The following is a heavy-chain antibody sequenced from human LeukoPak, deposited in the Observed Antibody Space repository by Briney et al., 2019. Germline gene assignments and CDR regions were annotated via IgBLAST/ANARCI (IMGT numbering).Heavy chain of an antibody. D-gene: IGHD3-9*01. CDR2: IWYDGSNK. CDR1: GFTFSSYG. V-gene: IGHV3-33*06. J-gene: IGHJ4*02. CDR3: AKDIGVSYYDILTGLDY. Sequence: GRSLRLSCAASGFTFSSYGMHWVRQAPGKGLEWVAVIWYDGSNKYYADSVKGRSTISRDNSKNTLYLQMNSLRAEDTAVYYCAKDIGVSYYDILTGLDYWGQGTLVTVSS.